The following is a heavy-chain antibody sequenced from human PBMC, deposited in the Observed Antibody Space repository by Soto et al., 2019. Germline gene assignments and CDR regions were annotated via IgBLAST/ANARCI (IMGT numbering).Heavy chain of an antibody. D-gene: IGHD1-26*01. CDR1: GYTFTSYD. J-gene: IGHJ4*02. Sequence: QVQLVQSGAEVKKPGASVKVSCKASGYTFTSYDINWVRQATGQGLEWMGWMNPNSGNTGYAQKSQCRVTIARNTSIITAYMELSSLRSDDTAVYYCAREKVGANDYWGQGPLVTVSS. CDR2: MNPNSGNT. CDR3: AREKVGANDY. V-gene: IGHV1-8*01.